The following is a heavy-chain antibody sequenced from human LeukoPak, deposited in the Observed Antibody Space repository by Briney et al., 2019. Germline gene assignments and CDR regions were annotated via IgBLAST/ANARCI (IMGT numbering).Heavy chain of an antibody. J-gene: IGHJ3*02. D-gene: IGHD1-26*01. Sequence: SETLSLTCTVSGGSISSYYWNWIRQPAGKGLEWIGRIYTSGSTNYNPSLKSRVTMSVDTSKNQFSLKLSSVTAADTAVYYCARDPRIVGAILDGAFDIWGQGTMVTVSS. CDR3: ARDPRIVGAILDGAFDI. CDR1: GGSISSYY. CDR2: IYTSGST. V-gene: IGHV4-4*07.